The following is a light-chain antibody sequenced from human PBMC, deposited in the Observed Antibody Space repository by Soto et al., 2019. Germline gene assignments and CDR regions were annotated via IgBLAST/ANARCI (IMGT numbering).Light chain of an antibody. V-gene: IGLV2-14*01. J-gene: IGLJ1*01. CDR3: SSYTTSNTYV. CDR2: EVT. CDR1: SSDVTYYNF. Sequence: QPALTQPASMSGSPGQSITISCTGTSSDVTYYNFVSWYQHHPGKAPRLMIYEVTYRPSGVSDRFSGSKSGNTASLTISGLQPEDEADYYCSSYTTSNTYVFGTGTKVTVL.